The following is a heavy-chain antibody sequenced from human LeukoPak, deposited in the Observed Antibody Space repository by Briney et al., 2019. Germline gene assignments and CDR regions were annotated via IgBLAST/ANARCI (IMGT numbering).Heavy chain of an antibody. D-gene: IGHD2-2*01. J-gene: IGHJ6*03. Sequence: GAPVKVSCKASGDTFSSDGIGWVRQAPGQGLEWMGWMNPNSGNTGYAQKFQGRVTMTRNTSISTAYMELSSLRSEDTAVYYCARGFRGFTNYYYYYMDVWGKGTTVTISS. V-gene: IGHV1-8*02. CDR2: MNPNSGNT. CDR3: ARGFRGFTNYYYYYMDV. CDR1: GDTFSSDG.